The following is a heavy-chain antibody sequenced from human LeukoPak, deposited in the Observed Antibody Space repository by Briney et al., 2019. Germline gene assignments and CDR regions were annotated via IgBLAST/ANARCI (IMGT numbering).Heavy chain of an antibody. CDR3: ASYSGSFDY. CDR1: GFTLSSNY. V-gene: IGHV3-53*01. J-gene: IGHJ4*02. Sequence: PGGSLRLSCAASGFTLSSNYMSWVRQAPGKGLEWVSVIYSGGSTYYADSVKGRFTISRDNSKNTLYLQMNSLRAEDTAVYYCASYSGSFDYWGQGTLVTVSS. CDR2: IYSGGST. D-gene: IGHD1-26*01.